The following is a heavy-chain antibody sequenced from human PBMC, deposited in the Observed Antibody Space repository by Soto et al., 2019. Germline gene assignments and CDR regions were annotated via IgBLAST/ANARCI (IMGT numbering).Heavy chain of an antibody. CDR2: IKQDGSEK. CDR3: ARDDELGMSHHGAFDI. Sequence: GGSLRLSCAASGFTFSSYWMSWVRQAPGKGLEWVANIKQDGSEKYYVDSVKGRFTISRDNAKNSLYLQMNSLRAEDTAVYYCARDDELGMSHHGAFDIWGQGTMVTVSS. J-gene: IGHJ3*02. D-gene: IGHD7-27*01. CDR1: GFTFSSYW. V-gene: IGHV3-7*03.